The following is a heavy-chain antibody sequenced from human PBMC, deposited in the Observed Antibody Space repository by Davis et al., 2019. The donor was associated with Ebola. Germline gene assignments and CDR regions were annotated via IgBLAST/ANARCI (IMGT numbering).Heavy chain of an antibody. V-gene: IGHV4-31*03. CDR2: IYHTGRD. D-gene: IGHD2-21*02. CDR1: GVSMRRGHFY. Sequence: PSETLSLTCSVSGVSMRRGHFYFWIRQHPGKGLEWIASIYHTGRDYYNPSLKSRVAISVASSADQFSLTQNSVTAADTAIYYCARGGPVVTATRFDYWGQGILVTVSS. CDR3: ARGGPVVTATRFDY. J-gene: IGHJ4*02.